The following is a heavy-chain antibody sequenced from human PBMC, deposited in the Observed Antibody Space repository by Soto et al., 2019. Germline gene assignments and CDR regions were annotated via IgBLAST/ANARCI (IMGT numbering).Heavy chain of an antibody. CDR2: IYYSGST. CDR3: TRPGAVLVGATRFAFDI. J-gene: IGHJ3*02. D-gene: IGHD1-26*01. CDR1: GGSISSSSYY. Sequence: SETLSLTCTVSGGSISSSSYYWGWIRQPPGKGLEWIGSIYYSGSTYYNPSLKSRVTISVDTSKNQFSLKLSSVTAADTAVYYCTRPGAVLVGATRFAFDIWGQGTMVTVSS. V-gene: IGHV4-39*01.